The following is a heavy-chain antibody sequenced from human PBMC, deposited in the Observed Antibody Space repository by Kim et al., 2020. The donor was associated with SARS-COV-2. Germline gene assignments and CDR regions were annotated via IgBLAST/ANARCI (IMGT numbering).Heavy chain of an antibody. V-gene: IGHV5-51*01. Sequence: RYGPSFQGQVNISADKSISTAYMQWSSRKASDTAMYYCARSFITGTVFDYWGQGTLVTVSS. J-gene: IGHJ4*02. D-gene: IGHD1-20*01. CDR3: ARSFITGTVFDY.